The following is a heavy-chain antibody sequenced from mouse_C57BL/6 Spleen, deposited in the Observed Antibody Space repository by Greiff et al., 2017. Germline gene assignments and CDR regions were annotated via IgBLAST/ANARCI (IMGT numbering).Heavy chain of an antibody. CDR2: ISSGSSTI. Sequence: EVQLVESGGGLVKPGGSLKLSCAASGFTFSDYGMHWVRQAPEKGLEWVAYISSGSSTIYYADTVKGRFTIARDNAKNTLFLQMASLRSEDTAMYYCARRDYDDYFDDWGQGTTLTVSS. CDR1: GFTFSDYG. CDR3: ARRDYDDYFDD. D-gene: IGHD2-3*01. V-gene: IGHV5-17*01. J-gene: IGHJ2*01.